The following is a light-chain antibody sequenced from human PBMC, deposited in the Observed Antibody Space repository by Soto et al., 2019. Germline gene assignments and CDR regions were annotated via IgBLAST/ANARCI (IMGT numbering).Light chain of an antibody. Sequence: EIVLTQSPGTLSLSPGERATLSCRASQSVSSSNLAWHQQKPGQAPRLLIFDASSRATGIPDRFSGSGSGTDFTLTISRLEPEDFAVYYCQQYGSSPLTFGPGTRWIS. J-gene: IGKJ3*01. V-gene: IGKV3-20*01. CDR1: QSVSSSN. CDR3: QQYGSSPLT. CDR2: DAS.